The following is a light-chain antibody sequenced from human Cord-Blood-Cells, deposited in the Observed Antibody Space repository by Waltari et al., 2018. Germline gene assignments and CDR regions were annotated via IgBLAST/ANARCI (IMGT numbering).Light chain of an antibody. J-gene: IGLJ2*01. CDR2: DVS. CDR3: SSYTSSSTVV. V-gene: IGLV2-14*01. Sequence: QSALTQTASVSGSPGQSITIPCTGTSSDVGGYNYLSWYQQHPDKAPKLMIYDVSNRPSGVSNRFSGSKSGNTASLTISGLQAEDEADYYCSSYTSSSTVVFGGGTKLTVL. CDR1: SSDVGGYNY.